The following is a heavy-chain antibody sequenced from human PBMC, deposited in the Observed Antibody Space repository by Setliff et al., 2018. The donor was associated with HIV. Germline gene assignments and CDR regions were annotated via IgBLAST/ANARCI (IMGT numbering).Heavy chain of an antibody. V-gene: IGHV4-39*01. Sequence: SETLSLTCTVSGGSISNSDFYWGWIRQSPGKGLEWIGSIYYRGATYYNPTLQSRVTTSADTSKNQFYLKLTSVTAADTAIYYCARPYDSLYGWGQGVLVTVSS. CDR2: IYYRGAT. D-gene: IGHD3-22*01. J-gene: IGHJ4*02. CDR1: GGSISNSDFY. CDR3: ARPYDSLYG.